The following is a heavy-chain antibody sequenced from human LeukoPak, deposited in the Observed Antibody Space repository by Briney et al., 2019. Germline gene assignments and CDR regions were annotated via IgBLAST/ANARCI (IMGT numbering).Heavy chain of an antibody. CDR3: ARVGVEFDLDY. J-gene: IGHJ4*02. V-gene: IGHV3-11*04. D-gene: IGHD5-24*01. CDR2: ISSSGSTI. Sequence: PGGSLRLSCAASGFTFSVYYMSWIRQAPGKGLEWVSYISSSGSTIYYADSVKGRFTISRDNAKNSLYLQMNSLRAEDAALYYCARVGVEFDLDYWGQGTLVTVCS. CDR1: GFTFSVYY.